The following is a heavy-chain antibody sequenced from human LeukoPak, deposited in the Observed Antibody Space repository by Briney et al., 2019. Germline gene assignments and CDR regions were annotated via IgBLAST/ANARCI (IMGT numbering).Heavy chain of an antibody. Sequence: PSQTLSLTCTVSGVSISIGGYYWSWIRQHPGKGLEWIGYIHYSGSTLYNPSLNTRVTISVDMSENQFSLNLTSVTAADTAVYYCATDLTPRTYSSGWYGAFDVWGQGTMVTVSS. CDR2: IHYSGST. D-gene: IGHD6-19*01. CDR1: GVSISIGGYY. CDR3: ATDLTPRTYSSGWYGAFDV. V-gene: IGHV4-31*03. J-gene: IGHJ3*01.